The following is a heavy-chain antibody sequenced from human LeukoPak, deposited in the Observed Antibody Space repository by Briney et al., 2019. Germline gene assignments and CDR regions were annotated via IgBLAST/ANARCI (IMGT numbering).Heavy chain of an antibody. V-gene: IGHV4-39*01. CDR1: GDSISSGNYY. CDR3: ARLGIAAAAWFDP. Sequence: SETLSLTCSVSGDSISSGNYYWGWIRQPPGKGLEWIGSIYYSGSTYYNPSLKSRVTISVDTSKNQFSLKLSSVTAADTAVYYCARLGIAAAAWFDPWGQGTLVTVSS. CDR2: IYYSGST. D-gene: IGHD6-13*01. J-gene: IGHJ5*02.